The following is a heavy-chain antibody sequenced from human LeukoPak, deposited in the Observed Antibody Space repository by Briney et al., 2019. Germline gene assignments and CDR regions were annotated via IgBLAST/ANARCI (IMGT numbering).Heavy chain of an antibody. CDR3: ARVLSSSWYMYFDY. Sequence: PSETLSLTCTVSGGSISSYYWSWIRQPPGKGLEWIGYIYYSGSTNYNPSLKSRVTISVDMSKNQFSLKLSSVTAADTAVYYCARVLSSSWYMYFDYWGQGTLVTVSS. CDR2: IYYSGST. D-gene: IGHD6-13*01. V-gene: IGHV4-59*01. J-gene: IGHJ4*02. CDR1: GGSISSYY.